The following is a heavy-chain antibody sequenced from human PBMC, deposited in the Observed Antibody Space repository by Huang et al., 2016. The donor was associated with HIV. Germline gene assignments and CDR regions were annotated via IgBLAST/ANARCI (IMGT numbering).Heavy chain of an antibody. Sequence: QVLLVQSGAEVRKPGSSVKVSCTAFGGTFSSYAISWVRQAPGQGLEWIGGIIPSFGTANSTQKFQGRVTITVDESTNTGYMELTRLTSEDTAVYYCARTAYSYGFRQGYNWFDPWGQGTPVTVSS. J-gene: IGHJ5*02. CDR3: ARTAYSYGFRQGYNWFDP. CDR2: IIPSFGTA. CDR1: GGTFSSYA. V-gene: IGHV1-69*13. D-gene: IGHD5-18*01.